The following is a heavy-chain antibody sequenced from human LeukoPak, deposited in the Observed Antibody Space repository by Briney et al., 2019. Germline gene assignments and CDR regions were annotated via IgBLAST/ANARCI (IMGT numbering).Heavy chain of an antibody. CDR1: GFTFSGYA. Sequence: GGSLRLSCAASGFTFSGYAMHWVRQAPGKGLEWVAVISYDGSNKYYADSVKGRFTISRDNSKNTLYLQMNSLRAEDTAVYYCARGMTPGIAAANPFDYWGQGTLVTVSS. CDR3: ARGMTPGIAAANPFDY. D-gene: IGHD6-13*01. J-gene: IGHJ4*02. CDR2: ISYDGSNK. V-gene: IGHV3-30-3*01.